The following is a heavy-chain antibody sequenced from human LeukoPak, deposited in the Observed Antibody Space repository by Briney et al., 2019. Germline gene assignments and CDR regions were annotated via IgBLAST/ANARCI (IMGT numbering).Heavy chain of an antibody. CDR3: AKAAVAGLFYYYGMDV. V-gene: IGHV3-23*01. J-gene: IGHJ6*02. D-gene: IGHD6-19*01. CDR1: GFTFSNSA. Sequence: PGGSLRLSCAASGFTFSNSAMSWVRQGPGKGLEWVSGISGSGGDTYYADSVKGRFTISRDNSMNTLYVPMNSLRAEDTAVYFCAKAAVAGLFYYYGMDVWGQGTTVTVTS. CDR2: ISGSGGDT.